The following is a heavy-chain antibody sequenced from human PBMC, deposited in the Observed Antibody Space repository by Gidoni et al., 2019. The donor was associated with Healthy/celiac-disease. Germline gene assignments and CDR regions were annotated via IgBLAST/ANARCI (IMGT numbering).Heavy chain of an antibody. V-gene: IGHV4-61*01. CDR1: AGSVRSGSYY. CDR2: IYYSGST. J-gene: IGHJ6*03. CDR3: ARDFRSYYYYYMDV. Sequence: QVQLQESGPGLVNPSETLSLTCTVSAGSVRSGSYYWSWLRPPPGKGLEWIGYIYYSGSTNYNPSLKSRVTISVDTSKNQFSLKLSSVTAADTAVYYCARDFRSYYYYYMDVWGKGTTVTVSS.